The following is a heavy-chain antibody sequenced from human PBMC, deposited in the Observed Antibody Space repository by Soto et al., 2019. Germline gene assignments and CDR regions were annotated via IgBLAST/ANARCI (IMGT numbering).Heavy chain of an antibody. D-gene: IGHD3-3*01. CDR3: ARVFSPYYDFWSGYYTSPYYIDY. J-gene: IGHJ4*02. Sequence: QVQLVQSGAEVKKPGASVKVSCKASGYTFTSYYMHWVRQAPGQGLEWMGIINPSGGSTSYAQKFQGRVTMPRDTSTSTVYMELSSLRSEDTAVYYCARVFSPYYDFWSGYYTSPYYIDYWGQGTLVTVSS. CDR2: INPSGGST. V-gene: IGHV1-46*01. CDR1: GYTFTSYY.